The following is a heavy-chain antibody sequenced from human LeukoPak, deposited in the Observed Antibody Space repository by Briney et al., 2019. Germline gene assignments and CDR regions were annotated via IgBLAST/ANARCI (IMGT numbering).Heavy chain of an antibody. D-gene: IGHD2-15*01. CDR2: ISISGGST. CDR3: ARKPQYCSGGSCYSGNFDY. Sequence: PGGSLRLSCAASGFTFSSYAMTWVRQAPGKGLEWVSDISISGGSTYYADSVKGRLTISRDNSKNTLYLQMNGLRAEDPAVYYCARKPQYCSGGSCYSGNFDYWGQGTLVTVSS. V-gene: IGHV3-23*01. J-gene: IGHJ4*02. CDR1: GFTFSSYA.